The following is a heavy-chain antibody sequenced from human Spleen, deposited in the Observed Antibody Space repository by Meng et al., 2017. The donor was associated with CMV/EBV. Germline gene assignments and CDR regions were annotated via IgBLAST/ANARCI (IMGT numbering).Heavy chain of an antibody. J-gene: IGHJ4*02. CDR2: IGTISSYT. Sequence: GESLKISCAASGFSFSDYSVNWVRQAPGQGLEWVSSIGTISSYTYYANSVKGRFTISRDNAENSVVLQMNSLRAEDTALYYCARRGNWNYVETYYFDYWGQGILVTVSS. D-gene: IGHD1-7*01. CDR3: ARRGNWNYVETYYFDY. CDR1: GFSFSDYS. V-gene: IGHV3-21*04.